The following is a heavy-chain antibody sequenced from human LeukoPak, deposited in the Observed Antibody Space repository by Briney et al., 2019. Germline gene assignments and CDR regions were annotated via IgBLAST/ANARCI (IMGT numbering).Heavy chain of an antibody. CDR2: IKQDGSEK. D-gene: IGHD3-22*01. CDR1: GFTFSSYE. CDR3: AREKGRRDYYDSSGYSPHLYYMDV. V-gene: IGHV3-7*01. Sequence: GGSLRLSCAASGFTFSSYEMNWVRQAPGKGLEWVANIKQDGSEKYYVDSVKGRFTISRDNAKNSLYLQMNSLRAEDTAVYYCAREKGRRDYYDSSGYSPHLYYMDVWGKGTTVTVSS. J-gene: IGHJ6*03.